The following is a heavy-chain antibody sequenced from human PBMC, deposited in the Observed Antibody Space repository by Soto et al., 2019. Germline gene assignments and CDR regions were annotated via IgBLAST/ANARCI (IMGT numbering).Heavy chain of an antibody. CDR1: GGSISSDDYY. J-gene: IGHJ5*02. CDR3: VRDGTKTLRDWFDP. V-gene: IGHV4-61*02. Sequence: SETLSLICTVSGGSISSDDYYWSWIRKSAGKGLEWIGRVYATGTTDYNPSLKSRVMMPVDTSKKQFSLKLRSVTAADTAVYYCVRDGTKTLRDWFDPWGQGISVTVSS. CDR2: VYATGTT. D-gene: IGHD1-1*01.